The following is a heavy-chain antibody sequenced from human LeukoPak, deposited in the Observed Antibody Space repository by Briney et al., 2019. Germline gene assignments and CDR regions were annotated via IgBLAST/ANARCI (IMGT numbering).Heavy chain of an antibody. Sequence: ASVHESCKASGYTFTSYGISGVRQPAGQGLEWMGWISAYNGNTNHAQKLQGRVTMTTDTSTSTAYMELRSLRSDDTAVYYCARDRGAVAGPFVAFDIWGQGTMVTVSS. CDR1: GYTFTSYG. CDR3: ARDRGAVAGPFVAFDI. CDR2: ISAYNGNT. J-gene: IGHJ3*02. D-gene: IGHD6-19*01. V-gene: IGHV1-18*01.